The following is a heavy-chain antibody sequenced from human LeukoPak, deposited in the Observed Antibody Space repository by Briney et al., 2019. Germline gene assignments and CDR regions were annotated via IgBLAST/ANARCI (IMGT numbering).Heavy chain of an antibody. CDR2: ISGSGGST. V-gene: IGHV3-23*01. CDR1: GFTFSSYA. J-gene: IGHJ4*02. CDR3: AKDLGTGILTGYDLLGY. Sequence: GGSLRLSCAASGFTFSSYAMSWVRQAPGKGLEWVSAISGSGGSTYYADSVKGRFTISRDNSKNTLYLQMNSLRAEDTAVYYCAKDLGTGILTGYDLLGYWGQGTLVTVSS. D-gene: IGHD3-9*01.